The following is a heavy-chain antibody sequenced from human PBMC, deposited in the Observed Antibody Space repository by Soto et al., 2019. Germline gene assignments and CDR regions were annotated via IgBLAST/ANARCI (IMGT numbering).Heavy chain of an antibody. CDR1: GFMFSDFG. Sequence: EVQLLESGGGLVQPGGSLRLSCAASGFMFSDFGMSWVRQAPGKGLEWVSVISASGDATYYAGSVKGRFTLSRDNSKSTLYLQMNSLTVADTAVYYCAKKLTIYAVDPADYWGQGTQVTVSS. V-gene: IGHV3-23*01. J-gene: IGHJ4*02. CDR2: ISASGDAT. D-gene: IGHD3-3*01. CDR3: AKKLTIYAVDPADY.